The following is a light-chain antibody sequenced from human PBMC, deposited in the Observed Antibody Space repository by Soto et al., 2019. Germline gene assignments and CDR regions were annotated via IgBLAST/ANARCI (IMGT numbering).Light chain of an antibody. CDR2: DVT. CDR3: CSYTDIALDVV. J-gene: IGLJ2*01. CDR1: SSDVGGYNY. Sequence: QSALTQPASVSGSPGQSITISRTGTSSDVGGYNYVSWYQHLPGKAPKLLIFDVTHRPSGVSDRFSGSKSGNTASLTISGVRPEDEADYYCCSYTDIALDVVFGGGTKLTVL. V-gene: IGLV2-14*01.